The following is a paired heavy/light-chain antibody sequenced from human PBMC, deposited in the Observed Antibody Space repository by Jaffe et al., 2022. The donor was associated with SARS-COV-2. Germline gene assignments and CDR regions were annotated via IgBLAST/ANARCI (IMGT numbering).Heavy chain of an antibody. CDR1: GFTFSNYA. CDR3: AKYLYAAGSFFDY. CDR2: VSANGVST. D-gene: IGHD3-10*01. V-gene: IGHV3-23*04. J-gene: IGHJ4*02. Sequence: EVQLVESGGGLVQPGGSLRLSCAASGFTFSNYAMTWVRQAPGMGLEWVSSVSANGVSTDYADSVKGRFTISRDNSKNTLFLQMTSLRGEDTAVYYCAKYLYAAGSFFDYWGQGTLVTVSS.
Light chain of an antibody. CDR3: QQRRHWPVT. V-gene: IGKV3-11*01. CDR1: QSVSSQ. CDR2: DAS. Sequence: EVVLTQSPATLSLSPGERATLSCRASQSVSSQLAWYQQKPGQAPSLLIYDASNRATGIPARFSGSGSGTDFTLTISSLEPEDFAVYYCQQRRHWPVTFGQGTRLEL. J-gene: IGKJ5*01.